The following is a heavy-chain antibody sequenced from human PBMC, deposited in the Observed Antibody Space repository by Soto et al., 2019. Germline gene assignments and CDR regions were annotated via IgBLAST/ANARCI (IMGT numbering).Heavy chain of an antibody. Sequence: ASLKLSCKASGYTFTSYVMSWVRQAPGQGLEWMGWISAYNGNTNYAQKLQGRVTMTTDTSTSTAYMELRSLRSDDTAVYYCARAPYSGSYYWVDYWGQGTLVTVSS. J-gene: IGHJ4*02. CDR3: ARAPYSGSYYWVDY. D-gene: IGHD1-26*01. V-gene: IGHV1-18*01. CDR2: ISAYNGNT. CDR1: GYTFTSYV.